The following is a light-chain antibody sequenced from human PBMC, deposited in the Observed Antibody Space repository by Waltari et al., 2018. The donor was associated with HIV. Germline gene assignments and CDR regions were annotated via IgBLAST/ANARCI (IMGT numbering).Light chain of an antibody. CDR3: QQYKSYPLT. J-gene: IGKJ4*02. Sequence: DTQMTQSPSTLSASVGDRVTITCRASQSISDWLAWYQQKPGRAPNLLIYQASKLKSGVPSRFSGGASGTEFTLTISGLQPEDFATYFCQQYKSYPLTFGRGSEVEIK. CDR2: QAS. V-gene: IGKV1-5*03. CDR1: QSISDW.